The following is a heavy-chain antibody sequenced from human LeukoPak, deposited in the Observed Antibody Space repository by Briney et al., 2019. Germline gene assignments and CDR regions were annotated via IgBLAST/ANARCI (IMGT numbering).Heavy chain of an antibody. V-gene: IGHV3-21*01. CDR2: ISSSSSYI. J-gene: IGHJ4*02. CDR3: AKAPYDSSGYPTL. CDR1: GFTFSSYS. D-gene: IGHD3-22*01. Sequence: PGGSLRLSCAASGFTFSSYSMNWVRQAPGKGLEWVSAISSSSSYIYYADSVKGRFTISRDNAKNSLYLQMNSLRAEDTAVYYCAKAPYDSSGYPTLGGQGTLVTVSS.